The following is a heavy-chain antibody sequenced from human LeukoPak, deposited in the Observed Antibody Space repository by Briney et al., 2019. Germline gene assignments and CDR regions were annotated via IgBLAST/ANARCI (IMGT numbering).Heavy chain of an antibody. V-gene: IGHV3-11*04. J-gene: IGHJ6*03. D-gene: IGHD6-13*01. Sequence: PGGSLRLSCAASGFTFSDYYMSWIRQAPGKGLEWVSYISSSGSTIYYADSVKGRFTISRDNAKISLYLQMNSLRAEDTAVYYCARCGSSSYYYYYMDVWGKGTTVTVSS. CDR3: ARCGSSSYYYYYMDV. CDR2: ISSSGSTI. CDR1: GFTFSDYY.